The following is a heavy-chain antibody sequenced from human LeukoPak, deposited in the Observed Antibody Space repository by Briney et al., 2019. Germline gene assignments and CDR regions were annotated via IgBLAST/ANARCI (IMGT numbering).Heavy chain of an antibody. CDR3: AKDYSGYDHFDY. CDR2: IWYDGSNK. J-gene: IGHJ4*02. CDR1: GFTFSSYG. D-gene: IGHD5-12*01. V-gene: IGHV3-33*06. Sequence: GGSLRLSCAASGFTFSSYGMHWVRQAPGKGLEWVAVIWYDGSNKYYADSVKGRFTISRDNSKNTLYLQMNSLRAEDTAVYYCAKDYSGYDHFDYWGQGTLVTVSS.